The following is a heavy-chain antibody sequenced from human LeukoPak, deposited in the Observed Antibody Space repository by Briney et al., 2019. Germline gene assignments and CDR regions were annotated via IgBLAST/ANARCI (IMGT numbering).Heavy chain of an antibody. D-gene: IGHD6-13*01. CDR2: IKQDGSEK. J-gene: IGHJ4*02. Sequence: PGGSLRLSCAASGFTFSSYWMSWVRQAPGKGLEWVANIKQDGSEKYYVDSVKGRFTISRDNAKDSLYLQMNSLRAEDTAVYYCARVPRIAAAYYFDYWGQGTLVTVSS. V-gene: IGHV3-7*01. CDR3: ARVPRIAAAYYFDY. CDR1: GFTFSSYW.